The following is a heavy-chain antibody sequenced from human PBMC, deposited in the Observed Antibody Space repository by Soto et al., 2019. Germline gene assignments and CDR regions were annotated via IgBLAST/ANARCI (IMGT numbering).Heavy chain of an antibody. D-gene: IGHD3-3*01. J-gene: IGHJ4*02. CDR2: ISYDGSNK. CDR1: GFTFSSYG. Sequence: QVQLVESGGGVVQPGRSLRLSCAASGFTFSSYGMHWVRQAPGKGLEWVAVISYDGSNKYYADSVKGRFTISRDNSKNTLYLQMNSLRAEDTAVYYFIWSGYIDYWGQGTLVTVSS. V-gene: IGHV3-30*03. CDR3: IWSGYIDY.